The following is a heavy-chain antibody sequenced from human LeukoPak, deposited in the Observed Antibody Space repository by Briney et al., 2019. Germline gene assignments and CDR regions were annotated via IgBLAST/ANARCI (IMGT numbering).Heavy chain of an antibody. Sequence: GESLKISCKGPGYSFTSYWIGWVRQMPGKGLEWMGIIYSPSFQGQVTISADKSISTAYLQWSSLKASDTAMYYCARQGQQLEVDYWGQGTLVTVSS. D-gene: IGHD6-13*01. CDR2: IY. CDR3: ARQGQQLEVDY. J-gene: IGHJ4*02. V-gene: IGHV5-51*01. CDR1: GYSFTSYW.